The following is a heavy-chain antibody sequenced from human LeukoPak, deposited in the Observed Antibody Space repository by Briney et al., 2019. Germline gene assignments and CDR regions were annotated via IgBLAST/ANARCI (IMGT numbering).Heavy chain of an antibody. CDR3: ARVRIAVAGTTADYFDY. CDR2: ISSSGSTI. V-gene: IGHV3-11*01. D-gene: IGHD6-19*01. CDR1: GFTFSDYY. Sequence: GGSLRLSCAASGFTFSDYYMSWIRQAPGKGLEWVSYISSSGSTIYYADSVKGRFTISRDNAKNSLYLQMNGLRAEDTAVYYCARVRIAVAGTTADYFDYWGQGTLVTVSS. J-gene: IGHJ4*02.